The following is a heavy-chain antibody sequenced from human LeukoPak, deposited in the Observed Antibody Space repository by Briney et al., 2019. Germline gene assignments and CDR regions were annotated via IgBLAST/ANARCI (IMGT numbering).Heavy chain of an antibody. V-gene: IGHV3-23*01. CDR3: AKGDALDIVVVPAARVSFDY. Sequence: GRSLRLSCAASGFTFSSYAMSWVRQAPGKGLEWVSAISGSGGSTYYADSVKGRFTISRDNSKNTLYLQMNSLRAEDTAVYYCAKGDALDIVVVPAARVSFDYWGQGTLVTVSS. CDR2: ISGSGGST. J-gene: IGHJ4*02. D-gene: IGHD2-2*01. CDR1: GFTFSSYA.